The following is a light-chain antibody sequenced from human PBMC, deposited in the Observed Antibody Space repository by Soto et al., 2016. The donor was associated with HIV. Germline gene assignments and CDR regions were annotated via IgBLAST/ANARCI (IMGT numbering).Light chain of an antibody. CDR1: ALPKQY. J-gene: IGLJ3*02. CDR3: QSADSSGTRV. CDR2: KGS. Sequence: SYELTQPTSVSVSPGQTARITCSGDALPKQYAYWYQQKPGQAPVLVIYKGSERPSGIPERFSGSSSGTTVTLTISGIQADDEADYYCQSADSSGTRVFGGGTKLTVL. V-gene: IGLV3-25*03.